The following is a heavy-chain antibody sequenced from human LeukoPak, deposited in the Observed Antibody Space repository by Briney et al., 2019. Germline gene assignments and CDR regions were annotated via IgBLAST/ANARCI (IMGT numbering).Heavy chain of an antibody. J-gene: IGHJ4*02. D-gene: IGHD1-26*01. CDR2: IYYGGST. V-gene: IGHV4-30-4*08. CDR1: GGSISSRDYY. CDR3: AREGVGATRLGYYFDY. Sequence: SQTLSLTCTVSGGSISSRDYYWSWIRQSPGKGLEWIGYIYYGGSTSYNPSLKSRVIISVDTSQNQFSLRLTSVTAADTAVYYCAREGVGATRLGYYFDYWGQGTLVTVSS.